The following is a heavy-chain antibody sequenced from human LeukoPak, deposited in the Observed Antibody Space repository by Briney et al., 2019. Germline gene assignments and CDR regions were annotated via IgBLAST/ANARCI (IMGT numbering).Heavy chain of an antibody. CDR1: GYTFTSYA. CDR2: INAGNGNA. CDR3: ARGANLYSSSWYFDY. V-gene: IGHV1-3*01. J-gene: IGHJ4*02. Sequence: GASVKVSCKASGYTFTSYAMHWVRQAPGQRLEWMGWINAGNGNAKYSQKFQGRVTITRDTSASTAYMELSSLRSEDTAVYYCARGANLYSSSWYFDYWGQGTLVTVSS. D-gene: IGHD6-13*01.